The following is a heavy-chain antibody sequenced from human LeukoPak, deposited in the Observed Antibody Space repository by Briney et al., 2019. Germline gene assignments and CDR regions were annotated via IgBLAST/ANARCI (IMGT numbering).Heavy chain of an antibody. CDR2: IYYSGST. J-gene: IGHJ4*02. V-gene: IGHV4-59*08. CDR3: ARLSSGSSSWYDIDY. CDR1: GGSISSYY. Sequence: PETLSLTCTVSGGSISSYYWSWIRQPPGKGLEWIGYIYYSGSTNYNPSLKSRVTISVDTSKNQFSLKLSSVTAADTAVYYCARLSSGSSSWYDIDYWGQGTLVTVSS. D-gene: IGHD6-13*01.